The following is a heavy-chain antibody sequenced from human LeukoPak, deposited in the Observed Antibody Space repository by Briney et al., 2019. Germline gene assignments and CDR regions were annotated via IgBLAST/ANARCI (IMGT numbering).Heavy chain of an antibody. J-gene: IGHJ5*02. CDR1: GYSISSGYY. CDR3: ARGSDIAVAGTNHWFDP. D-gene: IGHD6-19*01. Sequence: TSETLSLTCAVSGYSISSGYYWGGIRQPPGKGLEWIGSIYHSGSTYYNPSLKSRVTISVDTSKNQFSLKLSSVTAADTAVHYCARGSDIAVAGTNHWFDPWGQGTLVTVSS. V-gene: IGHV4-38-2*01. CDR2: IYHSGST.